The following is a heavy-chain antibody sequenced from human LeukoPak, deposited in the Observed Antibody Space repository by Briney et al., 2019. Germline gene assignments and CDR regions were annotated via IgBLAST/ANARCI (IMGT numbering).Heavy chain of an antibody. CDR3: ARGSCYYLFDY. CDR2: IYTSGST. CDR1: GGSISSYY. V-gene: IGHV4-4*07. Sequence: SETLSLTCTVSGGSISSYYWSWIRQPAGKGLEWIGRIYTSGSTNYNPSLKSRVTISVDKSKNQFSLKLSSVTAADTAVYYCARGSCYYLFDYWGQGTLVTVSS. D-gene: IGHD3-3*01. J-gene: IGHJ4*02.